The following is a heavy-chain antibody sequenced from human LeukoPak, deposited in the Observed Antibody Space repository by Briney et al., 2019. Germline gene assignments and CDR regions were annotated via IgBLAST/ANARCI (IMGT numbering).Heavy chain of an antibody. Sequence: GGSLRLSCAATGFTFSSYAMSWVRQAPGKGLEWVSAISGSGGSTYYADSVKGRFTISRDNSKNTLYLQMNSLRAEDTAVYYCAKYVTAFNWFDPWGQGTLVTVSS. CDR2: ISGSGGST. CDR3: AKYVTAFNWFDP. D-gene: IGHD2-21*02. CDR1: GFTFSSYA. V-gene: IGHV3-23*01. J-gene: IGHJ5*02.